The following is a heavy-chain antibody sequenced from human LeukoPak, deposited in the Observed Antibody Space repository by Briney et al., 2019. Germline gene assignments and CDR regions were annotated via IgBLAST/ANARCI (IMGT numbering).Heavy chain of an antibody. J-gene: IGHJ5*02. Sequence: SETLSLTCTVSGGSISSYYWSWIRQPPGKGLEWIGYIYYSGSTNYNPSLKSRVTIAVDTSKNQFSLKLSSVTAADTAVYYCARRPHRPYCSSTSCYKNWFDPWGQGTLVAVSS. D-gene: IGHD2-2*01. V-gene: IGHV4-59*01. CDR3: ARRPHRPYCSSTSCYKNWFDP. CDR2: IYYSGST. CDR1: GGSISSYY.